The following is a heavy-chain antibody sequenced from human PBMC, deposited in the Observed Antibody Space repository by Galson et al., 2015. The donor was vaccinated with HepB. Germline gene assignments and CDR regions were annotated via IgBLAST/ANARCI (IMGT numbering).Heavy chain of an antibody. D-gene: IGHD6-19*01. CDR2: ISYDGSNK. CDR3: AKRFRRGGWYYFDY. CDR1: GFTFSSYG. Sequence: SLRLSCAASGFTFSSYGMHWVRQAPGKGLEWVAVISYDGSNKYYADSVKGRFTISRDNSKNTLYLQMNSLRAEDTAVYYCAKRFRRGGWYYFDYWGQGTLVTVSS. V-gene: IGHV3-30*18. J-gene: IGHJ4*02.